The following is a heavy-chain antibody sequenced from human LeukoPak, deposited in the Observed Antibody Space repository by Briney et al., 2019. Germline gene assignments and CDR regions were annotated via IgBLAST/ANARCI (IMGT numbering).Heavy chain of an antibody. CDR2: INSDGRST. D-gene: IGHD3-9*01. J-gene: IGHJ4*02. CDR1: GFTFSRYW. V-gene: IGHV3-74*01. CDR3: VRGADTGYSSDS. Sequence: GSLRLSCVASGFTFSRYWMHWVRQAPGKGLVWVSRINSDGRSTNYADSVKGRFSISRDNAENTLYPQMNSLRVEDTAVYYCVRGADTGYSSDSWGQGTLVTVSS.